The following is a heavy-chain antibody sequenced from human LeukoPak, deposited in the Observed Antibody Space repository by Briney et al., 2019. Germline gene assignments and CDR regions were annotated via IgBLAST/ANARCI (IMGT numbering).Heavy chain of an antibody. CDR2: IVVGSGNT. Sequence: ASVKVSCKASGFTFTSSAMQWVRQARGQRLEWIGWIVVGSGNTNYAQKFQERVTVTRDMSTSTAYMELSSLISADTAVYYCAADSAPDTSGYYYDAFDIWGQGTMVTVSS. CDR1: GFTFTSSA. CDR3: AADSAPDTSGYYYDAFDI. V-gene: IGHV1-58*02. D-gene: IGHD3-22*01. J-gene: IGHJ3*02.